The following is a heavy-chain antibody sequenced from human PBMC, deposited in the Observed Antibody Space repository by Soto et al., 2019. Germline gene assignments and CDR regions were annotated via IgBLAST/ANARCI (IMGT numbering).Heavy chain of an antibody. CDR1: GFTFDDYA. V-gene: IGHV3-9*01. D-gene: IGHD2-8*01. CDR2: ISWNSGSI. CDR3: AKSVGYCTNGVCPFDY. Sequence: GGSLRLSCAASGFTFDDYAMHWVRQAPGKGLEWVSGISWNSGSIGYADSVKGRFTISRDNAKNSLYLQMNSLRAEDTVLYYCAKSVGYCTNGVCPFDYWGQGTLVTVSS. J-gene: IGHJ4*02.